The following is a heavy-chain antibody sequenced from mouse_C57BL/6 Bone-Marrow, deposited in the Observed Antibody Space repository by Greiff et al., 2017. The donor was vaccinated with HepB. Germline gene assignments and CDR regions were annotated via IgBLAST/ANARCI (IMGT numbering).Heavy chain of an antibody. D-gene: IGHD1-1*01. J-gene: IGHJ1*03. CDR1: GYTFTTYP. V-gene: IGHV1-47*01. CDR3: ADLYYYGRYFDV. Sequence: VQRVESGAELVKPGASVKMSCKASGYTFTTYPIEWMKQNHGKSLEWIGNFHPYNDDTKYNEKFKGKATLTVEKSSSTVYLELSRLTSDDSAVYYCADLYYYGRYFDVWGTGTTVTVSS. CDR2: FHPYNDDT.